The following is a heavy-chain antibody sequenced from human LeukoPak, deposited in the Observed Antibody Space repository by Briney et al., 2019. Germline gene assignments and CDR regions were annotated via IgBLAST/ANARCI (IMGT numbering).Heavy chain of an antibody. CDR1: GGSFSGYY. V-gene: IGHV4-34*01. Sequence: PSETLSLTCAVYGGSFSGYYWSWIRQPPGKGLEWIGEINHSGSTNYNPSLKSRVTISVDTSKNQFSLKLSSVTAADTAVYYYQGYCSGGSCYNYGMDVWGQGTTVTVSS. CDR3: QGYCSGGSCYNYGMDV. J-gene: IGHJ6*02. CDR2: INHSGST. D-gene: IGHD2-15*01.